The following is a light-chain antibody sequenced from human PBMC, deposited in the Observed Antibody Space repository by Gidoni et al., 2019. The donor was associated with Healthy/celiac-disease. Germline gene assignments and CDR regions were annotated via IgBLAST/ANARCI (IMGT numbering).Light chain of an antibody. CDR3: QQSYSTPRT. V-gene: IGKV1-39*01. CDR2: AAS. J-gene: IGKJ1*01. CDR1: QSISSY. Sequence: DIHMPHSPSSLSASVGDRVTITGRGSQSISSYLNWYQQKPGKAPKLLIYAASSLQSGVPSRFSGSGSGTDFTLTISSLQPEDFATYYCQQSYSTPRTFGQXTKVEIK.